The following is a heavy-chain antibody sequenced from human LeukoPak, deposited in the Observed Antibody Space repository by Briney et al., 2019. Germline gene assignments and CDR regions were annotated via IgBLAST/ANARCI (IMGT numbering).Heavy chain of an antibody. J-gene: IGHJ4*02. D-gene: IGHD5-12*01. CDR1: GYTFTSYG. CDR3: ARTYRGYSGYDPFDY. V-gene: IGHV1-18*01. CDR2: ISAYNGNT. Sequence: ASVKVSCKASGYTFTSYGISWVRQAPGQGLEWMGWISAYNGNTNYAQKLQGRVTMTTDTSTSTAYMELSRLRSDDTAVYYCARTYRGYSGYDPFDYWGQGTLVTVSS.